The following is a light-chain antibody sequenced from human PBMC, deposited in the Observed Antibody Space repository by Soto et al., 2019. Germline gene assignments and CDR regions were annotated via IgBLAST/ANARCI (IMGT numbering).Light chain of an antibody. V-gene: IGLV1-44*01. CDR2: TNN. J-gene: IGLJ1*01. CDR3: ASWDVNVYV. Sequence: QSVLTQPPSASGTPGQRVTISCSGSSSDIGDNPVSWYQHLPGTAPKLLIYTNNQRPSGVPDRFSGSKSGTAASLAISGLQSEDEADYYCASWDVNVYVFGTGTKLTVL. CDR1: SSDIGDNP.